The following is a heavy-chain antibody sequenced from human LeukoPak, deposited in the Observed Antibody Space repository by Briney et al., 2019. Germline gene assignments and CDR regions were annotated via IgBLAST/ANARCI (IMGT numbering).Heavy chain of an antibody. V-gene: IGHV3-30-3*01. J-gene: IGHJ4*02. CDR1: VFTLSSYS. D-gene: IGHD3-9*01. Sequence: GGSLRLSCAASVFTLSSYSMQWVRQAQCKGREWVAVISYDGSNKYYADSVKGRFTISRDNSKNTLYLQMNSLRAEDTAVYYCARDLYDILTGYPEYSFDYWGQGTLVTVSS. CDR3: ARDLYDILTGYPEYSFDY. CDR2: ISYDGSNK.